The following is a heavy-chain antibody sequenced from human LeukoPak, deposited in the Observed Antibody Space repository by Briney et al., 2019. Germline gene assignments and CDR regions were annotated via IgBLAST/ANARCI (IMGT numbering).Heavy chain of an antibody. J-gene: IGHJ4*02. CDR1: GFTFGDYA. CDR2: IRSKAYGGTT. CDR3: TREGRGSDAFDY. V-gene: IGHV3-49*04. Sequence: GGSLRLSCTASGFTFGDYAMSWVRQAPGKGLEWVGFIRSKAYGGTTEYAASVKGRFTISRDDSKSIAYLQMNSLKIEDTAVYYCTREGRGSDAFDYWGQGTLVTVSS. D-gene: IGHD3-16*01.